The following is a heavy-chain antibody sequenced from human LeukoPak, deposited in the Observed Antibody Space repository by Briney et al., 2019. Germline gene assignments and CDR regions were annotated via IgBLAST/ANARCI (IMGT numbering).Heavy chain of an antibody. CDR2: MFSNDEK. V-gene: IGHV2-26*01. J-gene: IGHJ4*02. CDR3: ARMSDFWSGYYIHY. CDR1: GFSLSNARMG. D-gene: IGHD3-3*01. Sequence: ESGPTLVNPAETLTLTCTVSGFSLSNARMGVSWIRQPQGKGLEWVAHMFSNDEKSITTTMKSRLTIFEVTSKSQVVLTMTNMEPVDTATYSCARMSDFWSGYYIHYWGQGTLVTVSS.